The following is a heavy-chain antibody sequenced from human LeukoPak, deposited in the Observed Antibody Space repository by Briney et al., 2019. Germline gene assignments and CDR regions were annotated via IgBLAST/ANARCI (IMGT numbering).Heavy chain of an antibody. D-gene: IGHD2-2*02. CDR1: GGSISSGGYY. CDR2: IYYSGST. CDR3: AREASPSQLLYRVFDY. V-gene: IGHV4-31*03. J-gene: IGHJ4*02. Sequence: PSETLSLTCTVSGGSISSGGYYWSWIRQHPGKGLEWIGYIYYSGSTYYNPSLKSRVTISVDTSKNQFSLKLSSVTAADTAVYYCAREASPSQLLYRVFDYWGQGTLVTVSS.